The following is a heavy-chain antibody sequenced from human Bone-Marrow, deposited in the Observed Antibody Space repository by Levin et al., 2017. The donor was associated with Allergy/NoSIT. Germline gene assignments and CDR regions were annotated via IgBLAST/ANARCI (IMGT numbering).Heavy chain of an antibody. J-gene: IGHJ5*02. CDR2: ISGSGVTT. V-gene: IGHV3-23*01. Sequence: GGSLRLSCAASGFTFSSYAMSWVRQAPGKGLEWVSAISGSGVTTYYADSVKGRFTISRDNSKNTLFLQMNSLRAEDTAVYYCAKDPQYSSGGRGWFDPWGQGTLVTVSS. CDR1: GFTFSSYA. CDR3: AKDPQYSSGGRGWFDP. D-gene: IGHD6-19*01.